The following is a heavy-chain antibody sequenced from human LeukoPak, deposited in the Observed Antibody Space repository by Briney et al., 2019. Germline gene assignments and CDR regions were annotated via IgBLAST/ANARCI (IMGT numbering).Heavy chain of an antibody. CDR2: INPSGGST. CDR1: GYTFTSYY. CDR3: ASFGVVVDTAMVDFDY. J-gene: IGHJ4*02. Sequence: ASVTVSCKASGYTFTSYYMHWVRQAPVQGLEWMGIINPSGGSTSYAQKFQGRVTMTRDTSTSTVYMELSSLRSEDTAVYYCASFGVVVDTAMVDFDYWGQGTLVTVSS. D-gene: IGHD5-18*01. V-gene: IGHV1-46*01.